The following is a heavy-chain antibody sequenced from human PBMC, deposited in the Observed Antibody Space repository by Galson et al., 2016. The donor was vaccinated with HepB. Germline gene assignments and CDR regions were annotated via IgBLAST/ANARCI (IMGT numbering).Heavy chain of an antibody. CDR3: AVVGDVSRD. D-gene: IGHD2-21*01. J-gene: IGHJ4*02. V-gene: IGHV3-66*01. CDR2: IHRGGGT. Sequence: SLRLSCAASGFSVNHNYMTWVRQAPGKGLEWVSTIHRGGGTYYTYSVKGRFTIARDSSKNTLYLQMSSLKVEDTAVYYCAVVGDVSRDWGQGTLVTVSS. CDR1: GFSVNHNY.